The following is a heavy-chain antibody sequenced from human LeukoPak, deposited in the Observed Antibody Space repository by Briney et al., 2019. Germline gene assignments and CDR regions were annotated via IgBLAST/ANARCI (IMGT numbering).Heavy chain of an antibody. CDR1: GGSISSYY. Sequence: SETLSLTCTVSGGSISSYYWSWIRQPAGKGLEWIGRIYTSGSTNYNPSLKSRVTMSVDTSKNQFSLKLSSMTAADTAVYYCARGLPVWLPDYYYYMDVWGKGTTVTVSS. V-gene: IGHV4-4*07. J-gene: IGHJ6*03. CDR2: IYTSGST. CDR3: ARGLPVWLPDYYYYMDV. D-gene: IGHD5-12*01.